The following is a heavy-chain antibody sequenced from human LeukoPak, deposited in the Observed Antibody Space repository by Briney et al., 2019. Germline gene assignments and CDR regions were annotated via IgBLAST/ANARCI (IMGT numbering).Heavy chain of an antibody. Sequence: GASVKVSCKASGYTFTSYYMHWVRQAPGQGLEWMGIINPSGGSTSYAQKFQGRVTMTRDTSTSTVYMELRSLRSEDTAVYYCARENSIAVAGTGLYYYYYYMDVWGKGTTVTVSS. CDR1: GYTFTSYY. CDR2: INPSGGST. V-gene: IGHV1-46*01. CDR3: ARENSIAVAGTGLYYYYYYMDV. D-gene: IGHD6-19*01. J-gene: IGHJ6*03.